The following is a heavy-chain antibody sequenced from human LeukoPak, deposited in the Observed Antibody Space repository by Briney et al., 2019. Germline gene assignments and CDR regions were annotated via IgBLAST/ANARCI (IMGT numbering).Heavy chain of an antibody. D-gene: IGHD3-10*01. CDR3: ARYSGYFDY. V-gene: IGHV4-34*10. J-gene: IGHJ4*02. CDR1: GGSFSGYY. CDR2: INHSGST. Sequence: SETLSLTCAVYGGSFSGYYWSWIRQPPGKGLEWIGEINHSGSTNYNPSLKSRVTMSVDTSKNQFSLKLSSVTAADTAVYYCARYSGYFDYWGQGTLVTVSS.